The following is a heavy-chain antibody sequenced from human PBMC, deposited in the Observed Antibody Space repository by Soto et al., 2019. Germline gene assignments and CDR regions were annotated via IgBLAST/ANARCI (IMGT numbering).Heavy chain of an antibody. V-gene: IGHV3-23*01. D-gene: IGHD3-22*01. Sequence: PGGSLRLSCAASGFTFSSYAMSWVRQAPGKGREWVSAISGSGGSTYYADSVKGRFTISRDNSKNTLYLQMNSLRAEDTAVYYCAKALLDYDSSGYYYGPPAGIWGQGTMVTVSS. J-gene: IGHJ3*02. CDR1: GFTFSSYA. CDR2: ISGSGGST. CDR3: AKALLDYDSSGYYYGPPAGI.